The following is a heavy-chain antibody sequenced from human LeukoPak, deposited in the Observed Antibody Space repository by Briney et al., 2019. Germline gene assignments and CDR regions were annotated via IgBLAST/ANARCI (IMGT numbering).Heavy chain of an antibody. J-gene: IGHJ4*02. D-gene: IGHD3-10*01. CDR2: VDPEDGET. CDR1: GYTFTDYY. Sequence: ASVKVSCKASGYTFTDYYMHWVQQAPGKGLEWMGLVDPEDGETIYAEKFQGRVTITADTSTDTAYMELSSLRSEDTAVYYCATVGRYYGSGSYSGVDYWGQGTLVTVSS. CDR3: ATVGRYYGSGSYSGVDY. V-gene: IGHV1-69-2*01.